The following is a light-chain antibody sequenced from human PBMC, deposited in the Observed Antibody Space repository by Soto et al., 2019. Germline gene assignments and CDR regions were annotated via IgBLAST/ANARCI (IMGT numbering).Light chain of an antibody. Sequence: QSALTQPASVSGSPGQSITISCTGTSSDVGVYNYVSWYQQHPGKAPKLMIYDVSNRPSGVSNRFTGSKSGNTASLTISGLPAEDEADYYCSSCTSNSTCVFGTGTKVTVL. CDR1: SSDVGVYNY. CDR2: DVS. CDR3: SSCTSNSTCV. V-gene: IGLV2-14*01. J-gene: IGLJ1*01.